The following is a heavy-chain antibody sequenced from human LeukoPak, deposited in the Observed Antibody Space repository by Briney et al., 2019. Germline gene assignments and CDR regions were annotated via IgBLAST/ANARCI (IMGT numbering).Heavy chain of an antibody. CDR2: LVDSSRT. Sequence: GGSLTLSCAASGLTFSNFAMTWVGQAPGRGREWGSSLVDSSRTYYADSLKGRLTISRDNAKTSLLLQINCLRAEDTAVYYCARVGAGSPRDYWGERTLVTV. J-gene: IGHJ4*02. CDR3: ARVGAGSPRDY. D-gene: IGHD6-13*01. CDR1: GLTFSNFA. V-gene: IGHV3-69-1*01.